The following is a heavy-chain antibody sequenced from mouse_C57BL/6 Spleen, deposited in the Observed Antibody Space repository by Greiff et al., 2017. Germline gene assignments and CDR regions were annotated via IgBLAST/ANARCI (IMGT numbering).Heavy chain of an antibody. V-gene: IGHV1-64*01. Sequence: QVQLQQPGAELVKPGASVKLSCKASGYTFTSYWMHWVKQRPGQGLEWIGMIHPTSGSTNYNEKFKSKATLTVDQSSSTAYMQLSSLTSEDSAVYYGARTPLSDYAMDYWGQGTSVTVSS. CDR1: GYTFTSYW. D-gene: IGHD1-1*02. CDR3: ARTPLSDYAMDY. J-gene: IGHJ4*01. CDR2: IHPTSGST.